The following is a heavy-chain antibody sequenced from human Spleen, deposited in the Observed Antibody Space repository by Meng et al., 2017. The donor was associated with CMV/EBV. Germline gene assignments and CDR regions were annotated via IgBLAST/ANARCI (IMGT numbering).Heavy chain of an antibody. CDR1: GYTFSGYY. D-gene: IGHD6-19*01. V-gene: IGHV1-2*02. J-gene: IGHJ4*02. Sequence: ASVKVSCTASGYTFSGYYLHWVRQAPGQGLEWMGWINPKSGGTNYAQRFQGRVTMTRDTSISTAYMELNSLRSADTALHYCARDGDSRGWSKLYDKRGQGTLVTVSS. CDR3: ARDGDSRGWSKLYDK. CDR2: INPKSGGT.